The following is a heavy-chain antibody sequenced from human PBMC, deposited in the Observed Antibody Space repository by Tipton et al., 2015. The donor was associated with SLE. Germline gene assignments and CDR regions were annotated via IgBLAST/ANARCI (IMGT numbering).Heavy chain of an antibody. V-gene: IGHV3-20*01. Sequence: SLRLSCAASGFTFDDYAMHWVRQAPGKGLEWVSGINWNGVSTGYADSVKGRFTISRDNAKNSLYLQMSSLRAEDTALYHCARAAVAGTSAFDIWGQGTMVTVSS. J-gene: IGHJ3*02. CDR1: GFTFDDYA. CDR3: ARAAVAGTSAFDI. D-gene: IGHD6-19*01. CDR2: INWNGVST.